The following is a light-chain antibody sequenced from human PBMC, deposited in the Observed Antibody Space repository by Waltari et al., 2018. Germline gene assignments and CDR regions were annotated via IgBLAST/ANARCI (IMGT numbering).Light chain of an antibody. J-gene: IGLJ1*01. CDR1: SSDVGRYNY. CDR2: DVT. CDR3: CSYAGSYNFV. V-gene: IGLV2-11*01. Sequence: QSALTQPRSVSGSPGQSVTIPCTGTSSDVGRYNYASWYQQHPGKAPKFMIYDVTKRPSGVPDRFSGSKSGNTASLTISGLQAEDEADYYCCSYAGSYNFVFGSGTTVTVL.